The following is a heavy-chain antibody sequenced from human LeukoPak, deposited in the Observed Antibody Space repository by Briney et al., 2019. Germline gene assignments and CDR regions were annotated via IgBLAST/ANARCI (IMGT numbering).Heavy chain of an antibody. J-gene: IGHJ6*02. CDR2: ISHDGSKK. D-gene: IGHD3-22*01. CDR3: AKEGYYLDSSDPNNYHYYGMDV. Sequence: PGRSLRLSCAASGFSFSTLGMHWVRQAPGKGLEWVAVISHDGSKKYYADSVKGRFNISRDNSRNTVDLQMSSLRAEDTALYYCAKEGYYLDSSDPNNYHYYGMDVWGQGATVTVSS. CDR1: GFSFSTLG. V-gene: IGHV3-30*18.